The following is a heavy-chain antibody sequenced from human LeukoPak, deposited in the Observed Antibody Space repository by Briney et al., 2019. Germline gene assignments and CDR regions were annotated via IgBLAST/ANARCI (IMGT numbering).Heavy chain of an antibody. J-gene: IGHJ4*02. CDR3: ASGDSSGYNLPGFDY. CDR2: IYYSGST. D-gene: IGHD3-22*01. Sequence: SETLSLTCTVSGGSISSYYWSWIRQPPGKGLEWIGYIYYSGSTDYNPSLKSRVTISVDTSKNQFSLKLSSVTAADTAVYYCASGDSSGYNLPGFDYWGQGTLVTVSS. V-gene: IGHV4-59*01. CDR1: GGSISSYY.